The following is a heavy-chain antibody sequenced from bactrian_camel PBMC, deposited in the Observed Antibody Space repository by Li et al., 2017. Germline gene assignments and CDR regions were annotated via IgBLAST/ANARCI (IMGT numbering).Heavy chain of an antibody. V-gene: IGHV3S40*01. CDR2: IESDGDST. J-gene: IGHJ7*01. Sequence: VQLVESGGGSVQAGETLTLSCTASGFSFSSRYMSWVRQAPGKGLEWVTTIESDGDSTYYTDSVKGRVTISTDNAKNTLYLQLNSLKTDDTAMYYCATIGGGYGMEYWGKGTQVTVS. CDR1: GFSFSSRY. D-gene: IGHD2*01.